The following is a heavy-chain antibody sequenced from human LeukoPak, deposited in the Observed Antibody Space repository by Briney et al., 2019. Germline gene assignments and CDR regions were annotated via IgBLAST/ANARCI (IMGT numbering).Heavy chain of an antibody. CDR1: GYTFISYD. CDR2: IRTFSGNT. J-gene: IGHJ5*02. CDR3: ARDNSVGDVAWWFDP. Sequence: ASVKVSCKTSGYTFISYDINWVRQAPGQGLEWMGWIRTFSGNTKFPQKFQDRVTMTADASTSTAYMELSSLRSEDTAVYYCARDNSVGDVAWWFDPWGQGTLVTVSS. V-gene: IGHV1-18*01. D-gene: IGHD1-26*01.